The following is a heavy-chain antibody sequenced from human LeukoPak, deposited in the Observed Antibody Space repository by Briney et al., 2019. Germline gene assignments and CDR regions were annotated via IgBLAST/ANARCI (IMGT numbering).Heavy chain of an antibody. CDR3: ARLAGYYDSSGYYPFDY. CDR1: GYAFTSYG. V-gene: IGHV1-18*01. D-gene: IGHD3-22*01. CDR2: ISAYNGNT. J-gene: IGHJ4*02. Sequence: ASVTVSCKASGYAFTSYGISWVRQAPGQGLEWMGWISAYNGNTNYAQKLQGRVTMTTDTSTSTAYMELRSLRSDDTAVYYCARLAGYYDSSGYYPFDYWGQGTLVTVSS.